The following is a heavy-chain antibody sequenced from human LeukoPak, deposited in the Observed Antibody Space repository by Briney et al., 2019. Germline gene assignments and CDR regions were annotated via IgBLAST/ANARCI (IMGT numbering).Heavy chain of an antibody. Sequence: GGSLRLSCAASGFTFSSFGMNWVRQAPGKGLEWVSYISYSSSLTDYADSVKGRFTISRDNAKNSLSLQLSSLRDEDTAVYFCAKVIRGGYGMDVWGQGTTVTVSS. D-gene: IGHD3-10*01. CDR2: ISYSSSLT. J-gene: IGHJ6*01. V-gene: IGHV3-48*02. CDR3: AKVIRGGYGMDV. CDR1: GFTFSSFG.